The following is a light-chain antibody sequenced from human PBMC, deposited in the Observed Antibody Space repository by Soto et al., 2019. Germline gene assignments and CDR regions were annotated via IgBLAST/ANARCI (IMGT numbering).Light chain of an antibody. CDR2: DAS. V-gene: IGKV3-11*01. CDR1: QSVSSY. J-gene: IGKJ1*01. CDR3: QQRSNCPPGS. Sequence: EIVLTQSPATLSLSPGERATLSCRASQSVSSYLAWYQQKPGQAPRLLIYDASNRATGIPARFSGSGSGTDFALTISCLEPEDFAVYYCQQRSNCPPGSFGQGTKVEIK.